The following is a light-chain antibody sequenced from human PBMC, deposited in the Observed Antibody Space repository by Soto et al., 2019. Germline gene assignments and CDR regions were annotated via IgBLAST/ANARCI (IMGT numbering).Light chain of an antibody. CDR3: QHYNSYSRT. CDR1: QTISNW. Sequence: DIQMTQSPSSLSASVGDRVTVSCRASQTISNWLAWYQKKPGKAPKLLIYKASTLESGVPSRFSASGSGTEITLTISSLQPEDFATDYCQHYNSYSRTFGLGTKVEVK. CDR2: KAS. J-gene: IGKJ1*01. V-gene: IGKV1-5*03.